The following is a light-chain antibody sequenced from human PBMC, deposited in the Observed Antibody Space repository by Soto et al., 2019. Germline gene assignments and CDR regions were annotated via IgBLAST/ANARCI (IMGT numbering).Light chain of an antibody. CDR2: DAS. CDR3: QQRSNWPPVT. J-gene: IGKJ4*01. CDR1: QSINRH. V-gene: IGKV3-11*01. Sequence: EVVFTQSASTLSLSPGERATLSCRASQSINRHLAWYRQKPGQAPRLLIYDASNRATGIPARFSGSGSGTDFTLTISSLEPEDFGVYYCQQRSNWPPVTFGGGTKVDIK.